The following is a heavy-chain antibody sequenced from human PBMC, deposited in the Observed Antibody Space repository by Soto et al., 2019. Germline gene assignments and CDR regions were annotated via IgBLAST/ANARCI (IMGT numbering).Heavy chain of an antibody. CDR2: IIPIFGTA. CDR3: SIAVAGTSGNWFDT. D-gene: IGHD6-19*01. Sequence: SVKVSCKASGGTFISYAIIWVRQAPGQGLEWMGGIIPIFGTANYAQKFQGRVTITADESTSTAYMELSSLRSEDTAVYYCSIAVAGTSGNWFDTWGQGTLVTVSS. CDR1: GGTFISYA. J-gene: IGHJ5*02. V-gene: IGHV1-69*01.